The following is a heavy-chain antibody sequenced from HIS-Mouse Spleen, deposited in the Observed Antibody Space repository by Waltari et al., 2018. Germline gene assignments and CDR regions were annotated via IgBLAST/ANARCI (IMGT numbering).Heavy chain of an antibody. CDR3: ARVKT. Sequence: QVQLQESGPGLVKPSETLSLTCTVSGSSISSGYYWGWIRQPPGKGLEWIGSIYHSGGTYYNPSLKSRVTISVDTSKNQFSLKLSSVTAADTAVYYCARVKTWGQGTLVTVSS. CDR1: GSSISSGYY. CDR2: IYHSGGT. V-gene: IGHV4-38-2*02. J-gene: IGHJ5*02.